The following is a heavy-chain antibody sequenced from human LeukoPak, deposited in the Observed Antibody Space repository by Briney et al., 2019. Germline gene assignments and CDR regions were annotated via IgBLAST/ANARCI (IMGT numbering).Heavy chain of an antibody. V-gene: IGHV3-33*01. J-gene: IGHJ4*02. CDR1: GFTFSSYG. Sequence: GGSLRLSCAASGFTFSSYGMHWVRQAPGKGLEWVAVIWYDGSNKYYADSVKGRFAISRDNSKNTLYLQMNSLRAEDTAVYYCARGTVYYYDSSGTFDYWGQGTLVTVSS. CDR2: IWYDGSNK. CDR3: ARGTVYYYDSSGTFDY. D-gene: IGHD3-22*01.